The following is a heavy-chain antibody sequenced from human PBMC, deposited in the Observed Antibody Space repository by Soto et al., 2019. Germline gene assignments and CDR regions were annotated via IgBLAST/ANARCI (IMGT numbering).Heavy chain of an antibody. Sequence: GGSLRLSCAASGFTFSSYAMHWVRQAPGKGLEWVAVISYVGSNKYYADSVKGRFTISRDNSKNTLYLQMNSLRAEDTAVYYCARVPSSSGRAHFDYWGQGSLVTVSS. V-gene: IGHV3-30-3*01. CDR2: ISYVGSNK. J-gene: IGHJ4*02. CDR1: GFTFSSYA. D-gene: IGHD2-15*01. CDR3: ARVPSSSGRAHFDY.